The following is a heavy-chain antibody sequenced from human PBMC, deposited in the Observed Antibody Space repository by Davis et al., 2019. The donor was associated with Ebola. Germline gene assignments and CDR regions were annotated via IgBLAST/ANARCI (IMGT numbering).Heavy chain of an antibody. V-gene: IGHV3-11*01. D-gene: IGHD1-26*01. CDR3: ARDMFSASAWELLLNYPALDY. Sequence: PGGSLRLSCAASGFTFSDYYMSWIRQAPGKGLEWVSYISSSGSTIYYADSVKGRFTISRDNAKNSLYLQMNSLRAEDTAVYYCARDMFSASAWELLLNYPALDYWGQGTLVTVSS. J-gene: IGHJ4*02. CDR1: GFTFSDYY. CDR2: ISSSGSTI.